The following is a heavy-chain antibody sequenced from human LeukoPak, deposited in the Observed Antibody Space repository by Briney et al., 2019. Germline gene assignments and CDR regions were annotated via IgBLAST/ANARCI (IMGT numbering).Heavy chain of an antibody. V-gene: IGHV1-46*01. J-gene: IGHJ2*01. CDR2: INPSGGST. CDR1: GYSFTSYY. CDR3: ARDLGGGSYGLGKFDL. Sequence: ASVKVSCKASGYSFTSYYMHWVRQAPGQGLEWMGIINPSGGSTSYAQKFQGRVTMTRDTSTSTVYMELSSLRSEDTAVYYCARDLGGGSYGLGKFDLWGRGSQVSVSS. D-gene: IGHD3-10*01.